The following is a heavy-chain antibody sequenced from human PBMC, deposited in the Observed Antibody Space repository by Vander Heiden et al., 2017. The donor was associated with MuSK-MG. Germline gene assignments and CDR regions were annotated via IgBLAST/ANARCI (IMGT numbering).Heavy chain of an antibody. CDR3: VRVARQCHFDY. CDR2: TRNKANSYST. J-gene: IGHJ4*02. Sequence: EVQLVESGGGLVQPGGSLRLSCAVAGFTFSDHYMDWVRQAPGKGLEWVARTRNKANSYSTEYAASVKGRFTISRDDSKNSLDLQMASLKTDDTAVYFCVRVARQCHFDYWGLGTLVTVSS. V-gene: IGHV3-72*01. CDR1: GFTFSDHY. D-gene: IGHD3-3*02.